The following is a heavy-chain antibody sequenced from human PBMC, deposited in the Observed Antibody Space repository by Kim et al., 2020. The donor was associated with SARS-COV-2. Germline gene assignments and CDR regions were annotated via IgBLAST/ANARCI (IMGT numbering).Heavy chain of an antibody. V-gene: IGHV4-59*13. CDR3: ASQVRSPYSSGWYENWFDP. J-gene: IGHJ5*02. Sequence: SETLSLTCTVSGGSISSYYWSWIRQPPGKGLEWIGYIYYSGSTNYNPSLKSRVTISVDTSKNQFSLKLSSVTAAETAVYYCASQVRSPYSSGWYENWFDPSGDGTLFTVSS. CDR2: IYYSGST. CDR1: GGSISSYY. D-gene: IGHD6-19*01.